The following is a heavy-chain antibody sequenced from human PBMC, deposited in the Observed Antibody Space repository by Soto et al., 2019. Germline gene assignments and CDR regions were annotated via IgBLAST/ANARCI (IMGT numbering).Heavy chain of an antibody. D-gene: IGHD6-19*01. J-gene: IGHJ4*02. CDR3: ARRGAVAGLDY. Sequence: EVQLVESGGGLVQPGGSLRVSCAASGFTFSSYWMHWVRQAPGKGLVWVSRINSDGSSTSYADSVKGRFTISRDNAKNTLYLQINSLRAEDTAIYYCARRGAVAGLDYRGQGTLVTVSS. V-gene: IGHV3-74*01. CDR2: INSDGSST. CDR1: GFTFSSYW.